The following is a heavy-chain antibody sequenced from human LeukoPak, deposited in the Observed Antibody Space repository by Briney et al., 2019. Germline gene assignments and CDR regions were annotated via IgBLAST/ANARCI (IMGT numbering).Heavy chain of an antibody. Sequence: SVKVSCKASGYTFTCYYMHWVRQAPGQGREWRGGINPNSGVTNYAKKVQGRVTMTTDTSISTAYMELSSLTSDDTAVYYCARWPSSRIHYWGQGTLVTASS. V-gene: IGHV1-2*02. CDR1: GYTFTCYY. CDR2: INPNSGVT. CDR3: ARWPSSRIHY. J-gene: IGHJ4*02.